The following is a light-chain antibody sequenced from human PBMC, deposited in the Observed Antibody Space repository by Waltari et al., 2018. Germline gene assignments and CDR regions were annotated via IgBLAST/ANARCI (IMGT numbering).Light chain of an antibody. V-gene: IGKV1-5*03. CDR2: EAS. J-gene: IGKJ5*01. CDR1: QSISDW. CDR3: QHYNIYPVM. Sequence: DIQMTQSPSTLSESVGDRVTITCRASQSISDWVAWYQHKPGKPPNLLIYEASSLESGVPSRFSGSGSGAEFTLTISSLQPDDFATYYCQHYNIYPVMFGQGTRLEIK.